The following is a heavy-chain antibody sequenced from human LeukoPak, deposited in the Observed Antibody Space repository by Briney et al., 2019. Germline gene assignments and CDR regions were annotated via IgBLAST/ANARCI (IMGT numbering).Heavy chain of an antibody. V-gene: IGHV4-39*07. J-gene: IGHJ4*02. CDR1: GGAISDSNYY. Sequence: SETLSLTCTVSGGAISDSNYYWGWIRQPPGEGLEWIGEVHLDGRTNYNPSLKSRLTMSVDLSENHVSLKLTSVTAADTAVYYCAREGGFYRPLDYSGQGTLVTVSS. D-gene: IGHD3-3*01. CDR2: VHLDGRT. CDR3: AREGGFYRPLDY.